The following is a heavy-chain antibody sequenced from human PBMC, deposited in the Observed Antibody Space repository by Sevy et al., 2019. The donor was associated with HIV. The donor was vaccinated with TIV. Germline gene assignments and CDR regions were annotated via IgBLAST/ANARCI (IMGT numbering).Heavy chain of an antibody. CDR1: GASISSSGYY. J-gene: IGHJ4*02. D-gene: IGHD6-19*01. CDR3: AGPILTYNSGWSYYDY. V-gene: IGHV4-39*01. Sequence: SETLSLTCTVSGASISSSGYYWGLIRQPPGKGLEWIASIRYSGETFYNPSLRSRVTISADTSKNQYSLQLSSVTAAETAIYFCAGPILTYNSGWSYYDYWGQGTVVTVSS. CDR2: IRYSGET.